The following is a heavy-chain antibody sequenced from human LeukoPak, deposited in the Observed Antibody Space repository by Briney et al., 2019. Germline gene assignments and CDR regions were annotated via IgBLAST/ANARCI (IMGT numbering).Heavy chain of an antibody. Sequence: ASVKVSCKASRFTFNDYYIHWVRQAPGQGLEWMGWIDPNSGGTHYAQNFQSRVTVTRDASIYTVYMDLTSLRSDDTAVYYCAEGYSYGYHPFDYWGQGTLVTVSS. D-gene: IGHD5-18*01. J-gene: IGHJ4*02. V-gene: IGHV1-2*02. CDR3: AEGYSYGYHPFDY. CDR1: RFTFNDYY. CDR2: IDPNSGGT.